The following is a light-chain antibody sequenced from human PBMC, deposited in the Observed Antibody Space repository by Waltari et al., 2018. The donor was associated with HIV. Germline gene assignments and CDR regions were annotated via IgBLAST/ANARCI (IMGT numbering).Light chain of an antibody. CDR2: KTA. V-gene: IGKV2-24*01. J-gene: IGKJ4*01. CDR1: QSLVRSDGDSS. Sequence: DIVMTPTPLSSPVTLGQPASISCRSSQSLVRSDGDSSLSWPHQRPGQPPRVLIYKTANRFSGVPDRFSGSGAGTDFTLTISRVEAEDVGIYYCMQTTQFPLTFGGGTKVEIK. CDR3: MQTTQFPLT.